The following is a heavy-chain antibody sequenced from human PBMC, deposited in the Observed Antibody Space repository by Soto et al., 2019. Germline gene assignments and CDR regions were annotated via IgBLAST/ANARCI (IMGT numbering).Heavy chain of an antibody. CDR1: GFTFSDYY. Sequence: GGSLRLSCAASGFTFSDYYMSWIRQAPGKGLEWVSYISSSGSTIYYADSVKGRFTISRDNAKNSLYLQMNSLRAEDTAVYYCARGRIQLWSEELYDYWGQGTLVTASS. V-gene: IGHV3-11*01. J-gene: IGHJ4*02. D-gene: IGHD5-18*01. CDR3: ARGRIQLWSEELYDY. CDR2: ISSSGSTI.